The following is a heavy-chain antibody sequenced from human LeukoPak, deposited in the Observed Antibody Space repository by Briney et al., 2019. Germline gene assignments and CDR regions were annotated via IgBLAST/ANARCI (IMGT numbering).Heavy chain of an antibody. CDR3: ARQGGSDY. V-gene: IGHV4-39*01. D-gene: IGHD3-16*01. J-gene: IGHJ4*02. CDR2: IYYSGST. CDR1: GGSISSRSYD. Sequence: PSETLSLTCTVSGGSISSRSYDWGWIRQPPGKGLEWIGSIYYSGSTYYNPSLKSRVTISVDTSKNQFSLKLSSVTAADTAVYYCARQGGSDYWGQGTLVTVFS.